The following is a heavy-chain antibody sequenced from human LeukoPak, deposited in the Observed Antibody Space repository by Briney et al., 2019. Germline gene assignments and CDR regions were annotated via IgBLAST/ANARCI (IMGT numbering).Heavy chain of an antibody. CDR2: IYYDGNNK. CDR3: ARWGSGRTSDY. J-gene: IGHJ4*02. D-gene: IGHD3-10*01. CDR1: GFTFSSNG. Sequence: GGSLRLSCAASGFTFSSNGMHWVRQAPGKGLEWVAVIYYDGNNKFYADSVKGRFSISRDNSNNMLYLQMNSLRVEDSAMYYCARWGSGRTSDYWGQGTLVTDSS. V-gene: IGHV3-33*01.